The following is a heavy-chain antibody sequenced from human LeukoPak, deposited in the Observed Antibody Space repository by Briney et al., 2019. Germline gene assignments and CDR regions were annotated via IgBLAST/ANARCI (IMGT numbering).Heavy chain of an antibody. V-gene: IGHV4-31*03. Sequence: SQTLSLTCTVSGASFNSDDQYWNWIRQSPGKGLEWIGSIHPSGMLYNNPSLESRVTMSRDTSKNQFSLNLNSVTAADTAVYFCSRGLDSRKLGYRGQGILVTASS. D-gene: IGHD3-22*01. CDR1: GASFNSDDQY. CDR2: IHPSGML. J-gene: IGHJ4*02. CDR3: SRGLDSRKLGY.